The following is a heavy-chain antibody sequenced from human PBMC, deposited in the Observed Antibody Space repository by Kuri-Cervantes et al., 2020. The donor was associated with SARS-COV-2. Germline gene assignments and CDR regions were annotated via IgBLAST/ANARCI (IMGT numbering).Heavy chain of an antibody. CDR3: ARGDYYGSSGYYFRFFDY. CDR2: IYYSGST. Sequence: SETLSLTCTVSGGSISSYYWSWIRQPPGKGLEWIGYIYYSGSTNYNPYLKSRVTISVDTSKNQFSLKLSSVTAADTAVYYCARGDYYGSSGYYFRFFDYWGQGTLVTVSS. J-gene: IGHJ4*02. D-gene: IGHD3-22*01. V-gene: IGHV4-59*01. CDR1: GGSISSYY.